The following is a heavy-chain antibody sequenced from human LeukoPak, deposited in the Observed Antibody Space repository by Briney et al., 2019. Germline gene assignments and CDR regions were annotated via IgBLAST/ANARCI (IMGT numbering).Heavy chain of an antibody. J-gene: IGHJ3*02. V-gene: IGHV1-69*04. CDR1: GGTFSNYA. CDR2: TIPILGIA. Sequence: SVKVSCKASGGTFSNYAISWVRQAPGQGLEWMGRTIPILGIANYAQKFQGRVTITADKSTSTAYMELSSLRPEDTAVYYCARAVRGNGAFDIWGQGTMVTVSS. D-gene: IGHD3-10*01. CDR3: ARAVRGNGAFDI.